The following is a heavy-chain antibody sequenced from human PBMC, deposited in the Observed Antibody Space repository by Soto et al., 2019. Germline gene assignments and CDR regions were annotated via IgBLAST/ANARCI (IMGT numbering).Heavy chain of an antibody. J-gene: IGHJ6*02. CDR3: ARHECISSSCYYYYYYGMDV. CDR1: GGTFSSYA. Sequence: QVQLVQAGAEVKKPGSSVKVSCKASGGTFSSYAISWVRQAPGQGLEWMGGIIPIFDTANYAQKFQGRVTIAADESTSTAYSELSSLRSEDTAVYYCARHECISSSCYYYYYYGMDVWGQGTTVTVAS. CDR2: IIPIFDTA. D-gene: IGHD2-15*01. V-gene: IGHV1-69*12.